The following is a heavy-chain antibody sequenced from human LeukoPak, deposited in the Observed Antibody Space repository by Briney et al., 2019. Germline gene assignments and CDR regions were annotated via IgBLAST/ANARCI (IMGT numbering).Heavy chain of an antibody. D-gene: IGHD3-16*01. V-gene: IGHV3-30*01. Sequence: GGSLRLSCAASGFTFSSYAMHWVRQAPGKGLEWVAVISYDGSNKYYADSVKGRFTISRDNSKNTLYLQMNSLRAEDTAVYYCARDRGGIDYWGQGTLVTVSS. CDR3: ARDRGGIDY. CDR1: GFTFSSYA. J-gene: IGHJ4*02. CDR2: ISYDGSNK.